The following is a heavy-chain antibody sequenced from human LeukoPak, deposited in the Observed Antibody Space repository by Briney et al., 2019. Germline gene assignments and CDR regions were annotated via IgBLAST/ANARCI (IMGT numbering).Heavy chain of an antibody. CDR1: GFTFSDSY. V-gene: IGHV3-11*06. D-gene: IGHD2-8*02. Sequence: GGSLRLSCAASGFTFSDSYMTWIRQGPGKGLEWLSYISITGSDTKYADSVKGRFTISRDNAKNSLYLQMNSLRGEDTAVYYCARGGITYWYNFDYWGQGTQVTVSS. CDR3: ARGGITYWYNFDY. CDR2: ISITGSDT. J-gene: IGHJ4*02.